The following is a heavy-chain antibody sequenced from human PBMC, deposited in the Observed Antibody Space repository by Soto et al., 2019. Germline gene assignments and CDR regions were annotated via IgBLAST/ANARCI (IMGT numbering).Heavy chain of an antibody. V-gene: IGHV1-18*01. Sequence: VQLVQSGAEVKKPGASVKFSCKASGYTFTSYGISWVRQAPGQGLEWMGWISAYNGNTNYAQKPQGRVTMTTDTSTSKAYTELRSLRSDDTAVYYCAREAAQYDDILTRYDYWGQGTLVTGSS. D-gene: IGHD3-9*01. J-gene: IGHJ4*02. CDR1: GYTFTSYG. CDR3: AREAAQYDDILTRYDY. CDR2: ISAYNGNT.